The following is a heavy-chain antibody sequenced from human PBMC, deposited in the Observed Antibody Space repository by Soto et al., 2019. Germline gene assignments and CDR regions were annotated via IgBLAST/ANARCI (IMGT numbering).Heavy chain of an antibody. V-gene: IGHV3-53*02. CDR1: GFVVSNVY. CDR3: ALTTSWFDWYFDL. J-gene: IGHJ2*01. Sequence: EVQLVETGGALVQPGGSLRLSCAVSGFVVSNVYMSWVRPAPGERLEWISVVYSGGDTYYADSVKGRFTISRDNSKNTVYLQMSRLRPDDTAVYYCALTTSWFDWYFDLWGRGTLVTVSS. D-gene: IGHD3-10*01. CDR2: VYSGGDT.